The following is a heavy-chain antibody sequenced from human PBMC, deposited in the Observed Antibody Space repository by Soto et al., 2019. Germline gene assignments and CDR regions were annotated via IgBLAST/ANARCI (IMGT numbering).Heavy chain of an antibody. CDR2: IIPIFGTA. Sequence: QVQLVQSGAEVKKPGSSVKVSCKASGGTFSSYAISWVRQAPGQGLEWMGGIIPIFGTANYAQKFQGRVTITADESTSTAYTELSSLRSEDTAVYYCARDWDIVVVPADVYYGMDVWGQGTTVTVSS. CDR3: ARDWDIVVVPADVYYGMDV. CDR1: GGTFSSYA. D-gene: IGHD2-2*01. J-gene: IGHJ6*02. V-gene: IGHV1-69*01.